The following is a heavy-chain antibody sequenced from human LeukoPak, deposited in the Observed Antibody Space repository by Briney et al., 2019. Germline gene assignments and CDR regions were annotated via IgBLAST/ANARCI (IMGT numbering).Heavy chain of an antibody. CDR3: ARDPVEDAALYYFDY. V-gene: IGHV3-30-3*01. J-gene: IGHJ4*02. Sequence: GGSLRLSCAASGFTFSSYAMHWVRQAPGKGLEWVAVISYDGSNKYYADSVKGRFTISRDNSKNTLYLQMNSLRAEDTAVYYCARDPVEDAALYYFDYWGQGTLVTVSS. CDR1: GFTFSSYA. CDR2: ISYDGSNK. D-gene: IGHD6-13*01.